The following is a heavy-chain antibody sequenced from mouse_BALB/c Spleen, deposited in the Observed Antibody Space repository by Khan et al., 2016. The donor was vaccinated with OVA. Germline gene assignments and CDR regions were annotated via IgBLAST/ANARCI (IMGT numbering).Heavy chain of an antibody. CDR1: GFTFSSYA. CDR3: ARTPGYYGSYYLDY. J-gene: IGHJ2*01. CDR2: ISSGGTYT. D-gene: IGHD1-1*01. V-gene: IGHV5-9-3*01. Sequence: EVELVESGGGLVKPGGSLQLSCAASGFTFSSYAMSWVRQTPEKRLEWVATISSGGTYTYYPDSVKGRFTISRDNAKNTLYLQMTSLRSEDTAMYCCARTPGYYGSYYLDYWGQGTTLTACS.